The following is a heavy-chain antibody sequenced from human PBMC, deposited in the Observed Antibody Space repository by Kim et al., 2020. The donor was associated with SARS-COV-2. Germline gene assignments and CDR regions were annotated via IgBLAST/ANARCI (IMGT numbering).Heavy chain of an antibody. CDR2: ISGNSAET. V-gene: IGHV3-48*02. CDR3: ARVGILGATRGGL. D-gene: IGHD1-26*01. J-gene: IGHJ4*02. CDR1: GFTFSYYS. Sequence: GGSLRLSCVASGFTFSYYSMNWVRQAPGKGLEWVAYISGNSAETHYADSVKGRFTISRDNAKNSMYLQIDSLRDEDTAVYYCARVGILGATRGGLWGQGTLVTVSA.